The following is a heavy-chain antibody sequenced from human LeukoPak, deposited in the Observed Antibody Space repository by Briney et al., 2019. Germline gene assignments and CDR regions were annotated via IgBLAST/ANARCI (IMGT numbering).Heavy chain of an antibody. CDR2: IWYDGSNK. D-gene: IGHD6-19*01. CDR3: AREGQWLTLMDV. CDR1: GFTFSSYG. V-gene: IGHV3-33*01. J-gene: IGHJ6*03. Sequence: GRSLRLSCAVSGFTFSSYGMHWVRQAPGKGLEWVAVIWYDGSNKYYADSVKGRFTISRDNSKNTLYLQMNSLRAEDTAVYYCAREGQWLTLMDVWGKGTTVTVSS.